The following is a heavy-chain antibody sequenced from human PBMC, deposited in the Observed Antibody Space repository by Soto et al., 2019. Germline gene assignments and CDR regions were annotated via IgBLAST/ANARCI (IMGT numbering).Heavy chain of an antibody. V-gene: IGHV4-59*12. Sequence: SETPFLTRAVSSDSIRSFFFMWVPAPPREGLESIGYLYYGRSANYNPSLKSRVTLSVDKSKNQFSLKLTSVTAADTAVYYCARVPRIVEPGHNWGKFDYWSQGALVTVSS. D-gene: IGHD1-26*01. CDR1: SDSIRSFF. CDR2: LYYGRSA. CDR3: ARVPRIVEPGHNWGKFDY. J-gene: IGHJ4*02.